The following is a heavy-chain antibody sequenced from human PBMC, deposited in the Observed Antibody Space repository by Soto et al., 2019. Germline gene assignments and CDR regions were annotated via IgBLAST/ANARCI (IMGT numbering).Heavy chain of an antibody. J-gene: IGHJ3*02. V-gene: IGHV1-8*01. Sequence: ASVTVSCTASGDTFTSYYINWVRQATSKGLEWMGWMNPNSGNTGYAQKFQGRVTMTRNTSISTAYMELSSLRSEDTAVYYCATQSGSYKQPDAFDILVQGSMVTGSS. CDR3: ATQSGSYKQPDAFDI. CDR2: MNPNSGNT. CDR1: GDTFTSYY. D-gene: IGHD1-26*01.